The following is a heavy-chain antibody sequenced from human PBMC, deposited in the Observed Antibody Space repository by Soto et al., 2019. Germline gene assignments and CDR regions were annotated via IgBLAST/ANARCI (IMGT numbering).Heavy chain of an antibody. CDR3: ATHPPYGPLDH. CDR1: GGSISSYY. CDR2: ISFSGTS. V-gene: IGHV4-59*04. J-gene: IGHJ4*02. D-gene: IGHD4-17*01. Sequence: SETLSLTCTVSGGSISSYYWSWLRLSPGRGLEWIGYISFSGTSYAVPSLKSRVTISVDTSTNQFSLRLTSVTAAATAVYYCATHPPYGPLDHWGQGTLVTVSS.